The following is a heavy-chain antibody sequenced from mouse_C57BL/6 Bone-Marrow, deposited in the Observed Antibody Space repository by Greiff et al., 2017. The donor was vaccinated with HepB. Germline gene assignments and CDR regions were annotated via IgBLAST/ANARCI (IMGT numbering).Heavy chain of an antibody. J-gene: IGHJ3*01. D-gene: IGHD2-3*01. CDR2: ISDGGSYT. Sequence: EVKLVESGGGLVKPGGSLKLSCAASGFTFSSYAMSWVRQTPEKRLEWVATISDGGSYTYYPDNVKGRFTISRDNAKNNPYLQMSHLKSEDTAMYYCARDGYYVAWFAYWGQGTLVTVSA. CDR1: GFTFSSYA. V-gene: IGHV5-4*01. CDR3: ARDGYYVAWFAY.